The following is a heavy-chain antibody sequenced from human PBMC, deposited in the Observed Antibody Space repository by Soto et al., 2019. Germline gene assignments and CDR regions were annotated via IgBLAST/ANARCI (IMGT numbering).Heavy chain of an antibody. CDR3: AKDLKPDSRWEIDY. V-gene: IGHV3-23*01. CDR1: GFTFSVYT. CDR2: IYGSGDST. J-gene: IGHJ4*02. Sequence: GGFLRLSCSASGFTFSVYTMNWVRQAPGKGLEWVSGIYGSGDSTFYADSVTGRFTIPRDNSKNTLYLQMNSLRAEDTAVYYCAKDLKPDSRWEIDYWGQGALVTVSS. D-gene: IGHD1-26*01.